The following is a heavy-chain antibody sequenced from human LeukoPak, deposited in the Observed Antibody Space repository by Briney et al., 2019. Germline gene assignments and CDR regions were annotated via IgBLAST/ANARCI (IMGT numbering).Heavy chain of an antibody. D-gene: IGHD3-22*01. CDR1: GFTFSDAW. CDR3: ATQGLLDAFDI. J-gene: IGHJ3*02. CDR2: IKSRADGVTP. Sequence: PGGSLRLSCAASGFTFSDAWMIWVRQAPGKGLEWVGRIKSRADGVTPDYAAPVTGRFTISRDDSNGTLFLQMNSLTTEDTAVYYCATQGLLDAFDIWGQGTMVIVSS. V-gene: IGHV3-15*01.